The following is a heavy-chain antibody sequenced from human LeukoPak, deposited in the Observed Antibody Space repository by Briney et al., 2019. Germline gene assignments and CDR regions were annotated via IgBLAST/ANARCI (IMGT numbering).Heavy chain of an antibody. J-gene: IGHJ4*02. CDR1: GFTFSSYG. CDR2: IRYDGSNK. D-gene: IGHD4-23*01. V-gene: IGHV3-30*02. Sequence: GGSLRLSCAASGFTFSSYGMHWVRQAPGKGLEWVAFIRYDGSNKYYADSVKGRFTISRDNSKNTLYLQMNSLRAEDTAVYYCAKDRSSTTAVFDYWGQGTLVTVSS. CDR3: AKDRSSTTAVFDY.